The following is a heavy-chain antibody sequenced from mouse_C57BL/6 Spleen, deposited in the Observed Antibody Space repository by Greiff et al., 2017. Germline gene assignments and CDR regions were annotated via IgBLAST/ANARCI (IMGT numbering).Heavy chain of an antibody. Sequence: EVMLVESGGGLVQPGGSLKLSCAASGFTFSDYYMYWVRQTPEKRLEWVAYISNGGGSTYYPDTVKGRFTISRDNAKNTLYLQMSRLKSEDTAMYYCARHGIYAMDYWGQGTSVTVSS. J-gene: IGHJ4*01. CDR3: ARHGIYAMDY. CDR2: ISNGGGST. CDR1: GFTFSDYY. D-gene: IGHD4-1*01. V-gene: IGHV5-12*01.